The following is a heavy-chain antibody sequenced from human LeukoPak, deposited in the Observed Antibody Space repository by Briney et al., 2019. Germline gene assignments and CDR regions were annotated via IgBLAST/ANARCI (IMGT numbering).Heavy chain of an antibody. CDR1: GFTFSSYS. J-gene: IGHJ3*02. CDR3: ARDLSDSSSYHDAFDI. CDR2: ISSSSSTI. V-gene: IGHV3-48*01. Sequence: PGGSLRLSCAASGFTFSSYSMNWVRQAPGKGLGWVSYISSSSSTIYYSDSVMGRFTISRDNAKNSQYLQMNSLRAEDTAVYYCARDLSDSSSYHDAFDIWGQGTMVIVSS. D-gene: IGHD6-13*01.